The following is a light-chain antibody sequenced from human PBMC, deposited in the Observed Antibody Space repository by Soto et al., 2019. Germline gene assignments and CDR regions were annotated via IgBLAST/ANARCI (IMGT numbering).Light chain of an antibody. CDR1: NNDVGGYNY. Sequence: QSVLTQPASVSGSPGQSITISCSGTNNDVGGYNYVSWYQQHPGKAPKLLIYGVTDRPSGVSSRFSGSKSGNAASLTISGLQAEDEGDYYCSSYTSSYTWIFGGGTKVTVL. CDR3: SSYTSSYTWI. V-gene: IGLV2-14*03. J-gene: IGLJ3*02. CDR2: GVT.